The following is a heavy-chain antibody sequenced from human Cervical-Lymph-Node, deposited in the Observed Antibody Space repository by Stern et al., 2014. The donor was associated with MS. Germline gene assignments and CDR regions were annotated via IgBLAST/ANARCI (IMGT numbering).Heavy chain of an antibody. Sequence: VQLVQSGGGVVQPGRSLRLSCAASGFTFSSYGMHWVRQAPGKGLEWVAVIWYDGSNKYYADSVKGRFTISRDNSKNTLYLQMNSLRAEDTAVYYCARDQAVTTSTWFDPWGQGTLVTVSS. CDR1: GFTFSSYG. V-gene: IGHV3-33*01. D-gene: IGHD4-11*01. CDR2: IWYDGSNK. J-gene: IGHJ5*02. CDR3: ARDQAVTTSTWFDP.